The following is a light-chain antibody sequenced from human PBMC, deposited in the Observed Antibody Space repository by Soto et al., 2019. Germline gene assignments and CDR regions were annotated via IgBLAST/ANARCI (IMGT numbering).Light chain of an antibody. CDR1: SGQSSYA. Sequence: QLVLTQSPSASASLGASVKLTCTLSSGQSSYAIAWHLQQPEKGPRYLMKLNSDGSHSKGDGITDRFSGSSSGAERYLTISSLQSEDEADYYCQTWGTGIRVFGGGTKLTVL. CDR2: LNSDGSH. J-gene: IGLJ2*01. CDR3: QTWGTGIRV. V-gene: IGLV4-69*01.